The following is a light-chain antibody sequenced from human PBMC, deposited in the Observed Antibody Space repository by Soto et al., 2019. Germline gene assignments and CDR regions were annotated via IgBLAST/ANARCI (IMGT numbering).Light chain of an antibody. J-gene: IGKJ4*01. Sequence: DIVVTQSPGTLSLSPGERATLSCRASQSVSSSYLAWYQQKPGQAPRLLIYGASSRAAGIPDRFSGSGSGTDFTLTISRLEPEDFAVYYCQQHGSSPLTFGGGTKVDIK. CDR1: QSVSSSY. CDR2: GAS. CDR3: QQHGSSPLT. V-gene: IGKV3-20*01.